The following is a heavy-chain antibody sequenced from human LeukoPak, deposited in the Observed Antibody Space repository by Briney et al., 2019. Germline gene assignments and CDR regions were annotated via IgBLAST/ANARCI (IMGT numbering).Heavy chain of an antibody. J-gene: IGHJ4*02. Sequence: GGSLRLSCAASGFTFSSYAMHWVRQAPGKGLEWVAVISYDGSNKYYADSVKGRFTISRDNSKNTLYLQMNSLRAEDTAVYYCEKPGEEQWLVLDYWGQGTLVTVSS. D-gene: IGHD6-19*01. CDR3: EKPGEEQWLVLDY. CDR1: GFTFSSYA. CDR2: ISYDGSNK. V-gene: IGHV3-30-3*02.